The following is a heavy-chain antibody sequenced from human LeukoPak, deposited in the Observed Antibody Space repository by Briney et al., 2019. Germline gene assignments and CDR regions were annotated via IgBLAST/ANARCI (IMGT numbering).Heavy chain of an antibody. D-gene: IGHD6-19*01. CDR1: GVSFSGYY. CDR2: IKHSGST. J-gene: IGHJ6*02. V-gene: IGHV4-34*01. CDR3: ARTRSSGWPYYYYYGMDV. Sequence: PSETLSLTCAVYGVSFSGYYWSRIRHPPGKGLEWIGEIKHSGSTNYNPSLKSRVTISVDTSKNQFSLKLSSVTAADTAVYYCARTRSSGWPYYYYYGMDVWGQGTTVTVSS.